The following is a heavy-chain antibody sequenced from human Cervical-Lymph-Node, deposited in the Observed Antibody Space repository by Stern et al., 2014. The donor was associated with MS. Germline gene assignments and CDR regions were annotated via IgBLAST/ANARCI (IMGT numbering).Heavy chain of an antibody. Sequence: QLVESGGGLVQPGRSLRLSCAASGFTFDDYAMHWVRQAPGKGLAWVSGISWNSGSIGYADSVKGRFTISRDNAKNSLYLQMNSLRAEDTALYYCAKELGYCSGGSCYSDYYYGMDVWGQGTTVTVSS. V-gene: IGHV3-9*01. CDR1: GFTFDDYA. CDR2: ISWNSGSI. D-gene: IGHD2-15*01. J-gene: IGHJ6*02. CDR3: AKELGYCSGGSCYSDYYYGMDV.